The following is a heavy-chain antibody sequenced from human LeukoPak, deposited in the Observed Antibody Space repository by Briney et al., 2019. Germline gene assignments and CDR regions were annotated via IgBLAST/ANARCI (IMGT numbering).Heavy chain of an antibody. J-gene: IGHJ3*02. D-gene: IGHD1-26*01. CDR3: AKDQVGSYYAAFDI. CDR1: GFTFSSYA. Sequence: GGSLRLSCAASGFTFSSYAMSWVPQAPGKGLEWVSAISGSGGSTYYADSVKGRFTISRDNSKNTPYLQMNSLRAEDTAVYYCAKDQVGSYYAAFDIWGQGTMVTVSS. CDR2: ISGSGGST. V-gene: IGHV3-23*01.